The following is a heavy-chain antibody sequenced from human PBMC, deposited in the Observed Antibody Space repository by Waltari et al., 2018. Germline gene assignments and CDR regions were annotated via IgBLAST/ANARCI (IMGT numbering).Heavy chain of an antibody. CDR1: GGSISPYS. CDR2: IHDSGST. Sequence: QVQLQESGPGLVKPSETLSLTCPVPGGSISPYSWTWIRQPPGKGLEWIGNIHDSGSTNYSPSLKSRVTISGDTSKNQFSLKLSSVTAADTAVYYCARSVTTTEFDYWGQGTLVTVSS. J-gene: IGHJ4*02. CDR3: ARSVTTTEFDY. V-gene: IGHV4-59*08. D-gene: IGHD4-17*01.